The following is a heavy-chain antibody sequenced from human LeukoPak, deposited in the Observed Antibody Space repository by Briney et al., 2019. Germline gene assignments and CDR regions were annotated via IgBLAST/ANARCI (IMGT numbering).Heavy chain of an antibody. Sequence: GSSVKVSCKASGGTFSSYAISWVRQAPGQGLEWMGGIIPIFGTANYAQKFQGRVTITADKSTSTAYMELGSLRSEDTAVYYCARVYGSGSYYNDLDYWGQGTLVTVSS. D-gene: IGHD3-10*01. J-gene: IGHJ4*02. CDR3: ARVYGSGSYYNDLDY. CDR2: IIPIFGTA. CDR1: GGTFSSYA. V-gene: IGHV1-69*06.